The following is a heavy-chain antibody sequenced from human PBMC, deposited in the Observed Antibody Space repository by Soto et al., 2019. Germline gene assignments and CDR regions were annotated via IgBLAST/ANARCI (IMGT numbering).Heavy chain of an antibody. D-gene: IGHD5-12*01. CDR1: GFTFDDYA. Sequence: PGGSLRLSCAASGFTFDDYAMHWVRQAPGKGLEWVSGISWNSGSIGYADSVKGRFTISRDNAKNYLYLQMNTLRPEDTALYYCGKDIRVSGYDTYYYYYGMDVWGQGTTVTVSS. V-gene: IGHV3-9*01. J-gene: IGHJ6*02. CDR2: ISWNSGSI. CDR3: GKDIRVSGYDTYYYYYGMDV.